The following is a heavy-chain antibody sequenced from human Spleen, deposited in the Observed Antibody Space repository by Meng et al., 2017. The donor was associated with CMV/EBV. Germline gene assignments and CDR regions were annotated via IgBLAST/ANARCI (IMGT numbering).Heavy chain of an antibody. D-gene: IGHD2-2*01. V-gene: IGHV4-59*01. J-gene: IGHJ6*02. CDR1: GDSINTYY. CDR3: AKDWDCTSTSCYLDYGMDV. CDR2: IYYSGTT. Sequence: LETLSLTCTVSGDSINTYYWSWIRQPPGQGLEWIGYIYYSGTTNFNASRGSRVTISVDTSKNQFSLKLRSVTAADTAVYYCAKDWDCTSTSCYLDYGMDVWGHGTTVTVSS.